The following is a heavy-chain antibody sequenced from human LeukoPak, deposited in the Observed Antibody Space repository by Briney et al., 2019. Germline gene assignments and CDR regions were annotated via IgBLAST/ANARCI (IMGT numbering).Heavy chain of an antibody. CDR2: ISYDGSNK. CDR1: GFTFNSYV. J-gene: IGHJ4*02. D-gene: IGHD2-21*02. CDR3: AKDYEAYCGGDCYSFFDY. V-gene: IGHV3-30*18. Sequence: PGRSLRLSCAASGFTFNSYVMHWVRQAPGKGLEWVAVISYDGSNKYYADSVKGRFTISRDNSKNTVNLQINSLRAEDTAVYYCAKDYEAYCGGDCYSFFDYWGQGTLVTVSS.